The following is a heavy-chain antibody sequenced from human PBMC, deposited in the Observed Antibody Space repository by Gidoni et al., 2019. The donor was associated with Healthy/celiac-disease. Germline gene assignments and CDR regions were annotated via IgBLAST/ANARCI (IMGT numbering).Heavy chain of an antibody. D-gene: IGHD6-19*01. V-gene: IGHV4-59*01. J-gene: IGHJ4*02. Sequence: QVQLQESGPGLVKPSETLSLTCTVSGGSISSYYWSWIRQPPGKGLEWIGYIYYSGSTNYNPSLKSRVTISVDTSKNQFSLKLSSVTAADTAVYYCARAGVAVAGTPVFDYWGQGTLVTVSS. CDR1: GGSISSYY. CDR2: IYYSGST. CDR3: ARAGVAVAGTPVFDY.